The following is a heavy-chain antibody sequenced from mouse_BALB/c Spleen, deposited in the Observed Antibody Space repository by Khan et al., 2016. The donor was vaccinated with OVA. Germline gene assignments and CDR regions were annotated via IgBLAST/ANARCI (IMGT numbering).Heavy chain of an antibody. CDR1: GFTFSSYG. Sequence: EVELVESGGGLVQPGGSLKLSCAASGFTFSSYGMSWVRQTPEKRLELVATINSNGGSTYYPDSVKGRFTISRDNAKNTLYLQMSSLKSEDTAMYYCARMARIINWGQGTTLTVSS. J-gene: IGHJ2*01. V-gene: IGHV5-6-3*01. CDR2: INSNGGST. CDR3: ARMARIIN.